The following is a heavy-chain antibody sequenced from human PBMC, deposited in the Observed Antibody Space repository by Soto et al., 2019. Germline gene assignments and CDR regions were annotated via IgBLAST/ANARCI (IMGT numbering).Heavy chain of an antibody. Sequence: QVQLQQWGAGLLKPSETLSLTCAVYGGSFTGYYWSWIRQPPGKGLEWIGQINPSGSTNYNPSLKSRVTISVDTSKNQFSLKLSSVTAADTALYYCARVGFAADDIWGQGTMVTVSS. CDR3: ARVGFAADDI. CDR1: GGSFTGYY. V-gene: IGHV4-34*01. CDR2: INPSGST. J-gene: IGHJ3*02. D-gene: IGHD6-25*01.